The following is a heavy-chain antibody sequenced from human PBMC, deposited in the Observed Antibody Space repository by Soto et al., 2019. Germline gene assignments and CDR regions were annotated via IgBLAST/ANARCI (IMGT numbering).Heavy chain of an antibody. V-gene: IGHV3-21*01. J-gene: IGHJ4*02. CDR3: ARDAFEEYSSFSFF. CDR1: GFTFSSYS. D-gene: IGHD6-6*01. CDR2: ISSSSSYI. Sequence: PGGSLRLSCAASGFTFSSYSMNWVRQAPGKGLEWVSSISSSSSYIYYADSVKGRFTISRDNAKNSLYLQMNSLRAEDTAVYYCARDAFEEYSSFSFFWGQGTLVTVSS.